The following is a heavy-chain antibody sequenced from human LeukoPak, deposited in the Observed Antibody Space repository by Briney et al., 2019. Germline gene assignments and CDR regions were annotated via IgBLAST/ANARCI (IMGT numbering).Heavy chain of an antibody. CDR1: GGSISSSSYY. J-gene: IGHJ5*02. V-gene: IGHV4-39*02. D-gene: IGHD4-17*01. Sequence: PSETLSLTCTVSGGSISSSSYYWGWIRQPPGKGLEWIGSIYYSGSTYYDPSLKSRVTISVDTSKNHFSLKLSSVTAADTSVYYCARAPLGDYVSWGQGTLVTVSS. CDR3: ARAPLGDYVS. CDR2: IYYSGST.